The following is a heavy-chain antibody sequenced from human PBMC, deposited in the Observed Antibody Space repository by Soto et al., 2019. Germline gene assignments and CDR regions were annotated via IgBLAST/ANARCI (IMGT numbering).Heavy chain of an antibody. D-gene: IGHD6-19*01. CDR1: GFSFSIYN. J-gene: IGHJ4*02. V-gene: IGHV3-21*01. CDR3: ARDERSVAVAPFFDY. CDR2: ISSSSNYI. Sequence: EVQLVGSGGGLVRPGGSLRLSCAASGFSFSIYNMSWVRQAPGKGLEWVSFISSSSNYIYYADSVKGRFTISRDNAKNSLFLQMNNLRAEDTAVYFCARDERSVAVAPFFDYWGQGTQVTVSS.